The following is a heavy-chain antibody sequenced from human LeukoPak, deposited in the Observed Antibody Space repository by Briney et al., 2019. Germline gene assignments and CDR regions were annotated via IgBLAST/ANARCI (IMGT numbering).Heavy chain of an antibody. J-gene: IGHJ4*02. CDR3: ARASTTVPNLLDN. CDR2: INGDGSST. V-gene: IGHV3-74*01. D-gene: IGHD4-17*01. Sequence: PGGSLRLSYVASGFTFSTYWMHWVRHAPGKGLLWVSRINGDGSSTNYADSVKGRFTISRDNAKNTLYLQMNSLRAEDTAVYYCARASTTVPNLLDNWGQGTLVTVSS. CDR1: GFTFSTYW.